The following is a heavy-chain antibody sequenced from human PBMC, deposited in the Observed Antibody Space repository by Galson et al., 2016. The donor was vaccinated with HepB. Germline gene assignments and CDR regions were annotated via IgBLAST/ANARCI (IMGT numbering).Heavy chain of an antibody. Sequence: SVKVSCKVSGSSVSKLSLHWVRQHRARGLEWLGGFDPEESETVYSPNFQGRVTMTEDTSSDTAYMELRSLRSDDTAVYYCARDYSSGLLAYWGQGTLVTVSS. CDR2: FDPEESET. CDR1: GSSVSKLS. CDR3: ARDYSSGLLAY. V-gene: IGHV1-24*01. D-gene: IGHD6-19*01. J-gene: IGHJ4*02.